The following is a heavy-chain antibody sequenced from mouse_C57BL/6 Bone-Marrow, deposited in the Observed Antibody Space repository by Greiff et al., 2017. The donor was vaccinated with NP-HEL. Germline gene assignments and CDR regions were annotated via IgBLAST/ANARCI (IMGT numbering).Heavy chain of an antibody. CDR1: GYTFTSYW. Sequence: VQLQQPGAELVMPGASVKLSCKASGYTFTSYWMHWVKQRPGQGLEWIGEIDPSDSSTNYNQKFKGKSTLTVAKSSSTAYMQLSSLTSEDSAVYYCARFGTKDYFDDWGQGTTLTVSS. J-gene: IGHJ2*01. CDR3: ARFGTKDYFDD. CDR2: IDPSDSST. D-gene: IGHD4-1*01. V-gene: IGHV1-69*01.